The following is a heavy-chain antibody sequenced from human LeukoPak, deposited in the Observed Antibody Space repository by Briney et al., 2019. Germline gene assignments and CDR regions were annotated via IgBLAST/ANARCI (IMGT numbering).Heavy chain of an antibody. V-gene: IGHV4-59*01. CDR2: IYYTGST. CDR1: GGSIDSYY. CDR3: ARVYQSAEYYFDY. Sequence: SETLSLTCTVSGGSIDSYYWSWIRQPPGKGLEWIGYIYYTGSTEYHPSLKSRATISLDTSKNQFSLKLTSVTAADTAVYYCARVYQSAEYYFDYWGQGNLVSVSS. J-gene: IGHJ4*02. D-gene: IGHD2-2*01.